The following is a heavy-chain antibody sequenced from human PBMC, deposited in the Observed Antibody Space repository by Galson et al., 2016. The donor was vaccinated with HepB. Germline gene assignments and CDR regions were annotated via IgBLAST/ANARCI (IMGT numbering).Heavy chain of an antibody. V-gene: IGHV2-5*02. J-gene: IGHJ3*02. Sequence: PALVKPTQTLTLTCTFSGFSLSTSGVGVGWIRQPPGKALEWLALIYWDDDKRYSPSLKSRLTITKDTSKNQVVLTMTNMDPVDTATYYFAHRFRDTAQDSFEIWGQGTVVTVSS. CDR2: IYWDDDK. CDR3: AHRFRDTAQDSFEI. D-gene: IGHD5-18*01. CDR1: GFSLSTSGVG.